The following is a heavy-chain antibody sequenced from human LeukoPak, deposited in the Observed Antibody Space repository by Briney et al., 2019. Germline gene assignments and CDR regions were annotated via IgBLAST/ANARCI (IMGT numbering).Heavy chain of an antibody. CDR2: INPNSGGT. D-gene: IGHD6-6*01. Sequence: ASVKVSCKASGYTFTGYYMHWVRQAPGQGLEWMGWINPNSGGTNYAQKFQGRVTMTRDTSISTAYMELSRLRSDDTAVYYCARASIAARWYDYWGQGTLVTVSS. V-gene: IGHV1-2*02. CDR1: GYTFTGYY. CDR3: ARASIAARWYDY. J-gene: IGHJ4*02.